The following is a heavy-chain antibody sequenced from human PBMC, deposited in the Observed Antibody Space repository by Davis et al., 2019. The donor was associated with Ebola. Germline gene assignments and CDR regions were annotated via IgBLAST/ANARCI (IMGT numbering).Heavy chain of an antibody. Sequence: ASVKVSCKASGGTFSSYAISWVRQAPGQGLEWMGWISAYNGNTNYAQKLQGRVTMTTDTSTNTAYMELRSLRSDDTAVYYCARALTIFGVVIGYWGQGTLVTVSS. D-gene: IGHD3-3*01. CDR2: ISAYNGNT. J-gene: IGHJ4*02. V-gene: IGHV1-18*01. CDR1: GGTFSSYA. CDR3: ARALTIFGVVIGY.